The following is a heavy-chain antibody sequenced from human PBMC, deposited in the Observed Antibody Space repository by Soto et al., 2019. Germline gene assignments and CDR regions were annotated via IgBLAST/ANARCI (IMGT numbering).Heavy chain of an antibody. CDR3: AKDGAYSSSSLYYFDY. D-gene: IGHD6-6*01. Sequence: EVQLLESGGGLVQPGGSLRLSCAASGFTFSTYAMNWVRQAPGKGLEWVSAISGSGDRTYYADSVRGRFTISKDSSKNTLYLQMNSLRAEDTAVYYCAKDGAYSSSSLYYFDYWCQGTLVTVSS. CDR2: ISGSGDRT. V-gene: IGHV3-23*01. J-gene: IGHJ4*02. CDR1: GFTFSTYA.